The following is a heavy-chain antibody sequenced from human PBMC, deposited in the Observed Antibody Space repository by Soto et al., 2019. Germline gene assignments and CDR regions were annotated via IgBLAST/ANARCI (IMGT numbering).Heavy chain of an antibody. D-gene: IGHD2-21*01. CDR2: ISSSSSYI. CDR3: ARDPGAYCGGDCYRLQH. J-gene: IGHJ1*01. V-gene: IGHV3-21*01. Sequence: GGSLRLSCAASGFTFSSYSMNWVRQAPGKGLEWVSSISSSSSYIYYADSVKGRFTISRDNAKNSLYLQMNSLRAEDTAVYYCARDPGAYCGGDCYRLQHWGQGTLVTVSS. CDR1: GFTFSSYS.